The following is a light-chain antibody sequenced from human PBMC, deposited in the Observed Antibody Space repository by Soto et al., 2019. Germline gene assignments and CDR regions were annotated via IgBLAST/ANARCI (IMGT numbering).Light chain of an antibody. Sequence: EIVLTQSPGTLSLSPGERATLSCRASQSVSSSYLAWYQQKPGQAPRLLIYGASSRATGFPDRFSGSGSGTDFTLTVSRLEPEDFAVYYCQQYDNSPWTLGQGTKVDLK. V-gene: IGKV3-20*01. CDR2: GAS. CDR3: QQYDNSPWT. CDR1: QSVSSSY. J-gene: IGKJ1*01.